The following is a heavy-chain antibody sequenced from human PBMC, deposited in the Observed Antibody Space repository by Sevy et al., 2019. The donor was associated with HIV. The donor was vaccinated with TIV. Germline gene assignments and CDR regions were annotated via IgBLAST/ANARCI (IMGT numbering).Heavy chain of an antibody. J-gene: IGHJ4*02. CDR3: VRGGLGGFSYSLDC. CDR2: MNQDGTER. V-gene: IGHV3-7*01. D-gene: IGHD3-16*01. CDR1: GFSFSTYW. Sequence: GGSLRLSCAASGFSFSTYWMTWVRQAPGKGLEWVATMNQDGTERDYVDSVKGRFTISRDNTKTSLFLQMNSLSAEDTGVYDCVRGGLGGFSYSLDCWGQGTLVTVSS.